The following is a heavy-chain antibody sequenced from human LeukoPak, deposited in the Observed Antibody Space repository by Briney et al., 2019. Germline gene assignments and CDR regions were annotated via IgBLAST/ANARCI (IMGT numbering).Heavy chain of an antibody. J-gene: IGHJ4*02. D-gene: IGHD6-13*01. Sequence: PGGSLRLSCAASGFTFSSYEMNWVRQAPGKGLEWVSYISSSGSTIYYADSVKGRFTISRDNAKNSLYLQMNSLRAEDTAVYYCARRDIAASLGTVDYWGQGTLVTVSS. CDR2: ISSSGSTI. CDR3: ARRDIAASLGTVDY. CDR1: GFTFSSYE. V-gene: IGHV3-48*03.